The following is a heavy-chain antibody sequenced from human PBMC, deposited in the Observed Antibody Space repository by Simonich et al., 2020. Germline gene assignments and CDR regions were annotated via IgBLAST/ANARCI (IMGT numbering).Heavy chain of an antibody. CDR1: GFTFSSYY. Sequence: EVQLVESGGGLVQPGGSLRLSCAASGFTFSSYYMHWVRQAKEKVLEWVAAIVTAGDTYDPGSVKGLFNISRENAKNSLYLQMNSLRAGDTAVYYCARGGYSGSYNWFDPWGQGTLVTVSS. CDR2: IVTAGDT. D-gene: IGHD1-26*01. CDR3: ARGGYSGSYNWFDP. V-gene: IGHV3-13*01. J-gene: IGHJ5*02.